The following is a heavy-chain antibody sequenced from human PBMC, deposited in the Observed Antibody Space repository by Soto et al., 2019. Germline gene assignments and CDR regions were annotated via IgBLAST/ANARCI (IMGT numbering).Heavy chain of an antibody. CDR1: GFTFSTHS. V-gene: IGHV3-21*01. J-gene: IGHJ6*03. CDR3: TKTGTRGFDYYYYYMDV. Sequence: GGALRLSCAASGFTFSTHSMNWVPQAPGEGLEWVSSISSSSSYIYYADSVKGRFTISRDNAKNSLYLQMNSLRAEDTAVYYCTKTGTRGFDYYYYYMDVWGKGTTVTVSS. D-gene: IGHD1-7*01. CDR2: ISSSSSYI.